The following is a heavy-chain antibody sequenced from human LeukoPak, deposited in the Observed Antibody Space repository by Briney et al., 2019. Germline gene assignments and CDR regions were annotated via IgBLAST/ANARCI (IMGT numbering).Heavy chain of an antibody. CDR2: ISSSSSYI. Sequence: GGSLRISCAASGFTFSSYSMNWVRQAPGKGLEWVSSISSSSSYIYYADSVKGRFTISRDNAKNSLYLQMNSLRAEDTAVYYCARVRGYDSSGYSNWGQGTLVTVSS. V-gene: IGHV3-21*01. CDR3: ARVRGYDSSGYSN. D-gene: IGHD3-22*01. J-gene: IGHJ4*02. CDR1: GFTFSSYS.